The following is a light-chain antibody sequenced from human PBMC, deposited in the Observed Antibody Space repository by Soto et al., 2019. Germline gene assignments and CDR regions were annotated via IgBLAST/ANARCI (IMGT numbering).Light chain of an antibody. CDR1: QSVASSY. CDR2: GAS. J-gene: IGKJ2*01. CDR3: QQYGSSSYT. Sequence: EIVLTQSPGTLSLSPGEGATLSCRASQSVASSYFAWYQQKPGQAPRLSIYGASNRANGTPDRFSGGGFGTDFTLTISRLEPEDFEVYYCQQYGSSSYTFGQGTKLEIK. V-gene: IGKV3-20*01.